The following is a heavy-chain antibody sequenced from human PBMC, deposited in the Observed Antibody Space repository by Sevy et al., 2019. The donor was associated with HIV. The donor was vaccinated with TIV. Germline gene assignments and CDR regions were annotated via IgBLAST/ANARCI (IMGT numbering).Heavy chain of an antibody. Sequence: GGSLRLSCTASGFTFRSYEMNWVRQAPGKGLEWVSKISSSGSSIYYAVSVKGRFTISRDNAKNSLNLQMNSLRAEDTAGYYCTGNGGAFDNGFDPWGQGSLVTVSS. J-gene: IGHJ5*02. CDR3: TGNGGAFDNGFDP. CDR1: GFTFRSYE. V-gene: IGHV3-48*03. CDR2: ISSSGSSI. D-gene: IGHD2-8*01.